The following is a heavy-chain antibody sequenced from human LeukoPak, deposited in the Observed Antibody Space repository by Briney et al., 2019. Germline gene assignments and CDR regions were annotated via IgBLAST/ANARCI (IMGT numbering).Heavy chain of an antibody. CDR3: ARGHYYDFWSGYYQGWFDP. J-gene: IGHJ5*02. CDR2: IYTSGSA. D-gene: IGHD3-3*01. V-gene: IGHV4-4*07. CDR1: GGSISAYY. Sequence: SETLSLTCTVSGGSISAYYWNWIRQPAGKGLEWIGRIYTSGSANYNPSHKSRVTMSVDTSKNQFSLRLSSVTAADTAVYYCARGHYYDFWSGYYQGWFDPWGQGTLVTVSS.